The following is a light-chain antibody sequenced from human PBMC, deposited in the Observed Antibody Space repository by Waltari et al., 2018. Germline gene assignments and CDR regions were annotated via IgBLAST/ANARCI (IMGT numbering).Light chain of an antibody. CDR2: SAS. CDR3: QHGHTSPLT. CDR1: QGISTF. V-gene: IGKV1-12*01. Sequence: DIQMTQSPSSVSASVGDRVTITCRASQGISTFLAWYQQQPGRAPKLLIYSASSLHSGVPSRFSGSGSGTEFTLSISNLQPEDSATYFCQHGHTSPLTFGVGTKVEIK. J-gene: IGKJ4*01.